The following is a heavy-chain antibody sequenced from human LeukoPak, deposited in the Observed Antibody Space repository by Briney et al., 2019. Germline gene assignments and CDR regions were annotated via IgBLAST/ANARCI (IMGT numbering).Heavy chain of an antibody. CDR1: GYTFTGYY. V-gene: IGHV1-2*02. D-gene: IGHD6-19*01. J-gene: IGHJ4*02. Sequence: ASVRVSCKASGYTFTGYYMHWVRQAPGQGLEWMGWINPNSGGTNYAQKFQRRVTMTRDTSISTAYMELSRLRSDDTAVYYCARGEDSSGPFDYWGQGTLVTVSS. CDR3: ARGEDSSGPFDY. CDR2: INPNSGGT.